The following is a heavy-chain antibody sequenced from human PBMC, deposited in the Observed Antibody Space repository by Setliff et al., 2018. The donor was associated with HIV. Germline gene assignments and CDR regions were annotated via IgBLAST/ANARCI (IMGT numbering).Heavy chain of an antibody. CDR3: ARIRGFCSGGSCYPYYYYAMDV. D-gene: IGHD2-15*01. V-gene: IGHV3-30-3*01. Sequence: GESLKISCAASGFTFSSYAMHWVRQAPGKGLEWVAVISYDGSNKYYADSVKGRFTISRDNSKNTLYLQMNSLRAEDTAVYYCARIRGFCSGGSCYPYYYYAMDVWGQGTTVTVS. CDR1: GFTFSSYA. CDR2: ISYDGSNK. J-gene: IGHJ6*02.